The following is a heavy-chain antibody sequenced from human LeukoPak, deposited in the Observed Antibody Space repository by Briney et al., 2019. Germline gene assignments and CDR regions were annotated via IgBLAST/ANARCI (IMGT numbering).Heavy chain of an antibody. Sequence: GGSLRLSCAASGSSFSSYSMNWVRQAPGKGLEWVSSISSGSSFIYYADSVRGRFTTSRDNAKNSLYLQMNSLRAEDTAVYYCVRGPATDPFDYWGQGTLVTVSS. V-gene: IGHV3-21*01. CDR1: GSSFSSYS. D-gene: IGHD5-12*01. J-gene: IGHJ4*02. CDR2: ISSGSSFI. CDR3: VRGPATDPFDY.